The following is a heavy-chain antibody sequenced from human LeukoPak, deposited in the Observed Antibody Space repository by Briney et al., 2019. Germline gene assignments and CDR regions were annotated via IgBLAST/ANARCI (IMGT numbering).Heavy chain of an antibody. D-gene: IGHD3-10*01. CDR1: GDSITSDGFH. V-gene: IGHV4-31*03. J-gene: IGHJ4*02. Sequence: SQTLSLTCSVSGDSITSDGFHWSWIRQRPQKGLEWIGHIYPSGDNYYNPSLKSRASISLDTYKNQFSLRLTSVTVADTAVYFCARGRPYYYGSGSYSALDSWGQGTMITVSS. CDR2: IYPSGDN. CDR3: ARGRPYYYGSGSYSALDS.